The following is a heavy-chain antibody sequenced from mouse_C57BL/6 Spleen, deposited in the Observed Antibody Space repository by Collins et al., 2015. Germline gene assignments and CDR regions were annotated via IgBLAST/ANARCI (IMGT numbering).Heavy chain of an antibody. CDR2: IYPRDDST. D-gene: IGHD2-5*01. Sequence: QLQQSDAELVKPGTSVKISCKVSGYTFTDHTFHWMKQRPEQGLEWIGYIYPRDDSTKYNEKFKGKATLTADKASSTAYMQINSLTSEDSAVYFCARGPSWEIGYSNYWYFDVWGTGTTVTVSS. CDR3: ARGPSWEIGYSNYWYFDV. V-gene: IGHV1-78*01. CDR1: GYTFTDHT. J-gene: IGHJ1*03.